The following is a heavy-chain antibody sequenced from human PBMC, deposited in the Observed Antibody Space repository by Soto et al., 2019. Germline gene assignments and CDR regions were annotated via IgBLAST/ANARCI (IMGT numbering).Heavy chain of an antibody. CDR2: IYYSGST. D-gene: IGHD2-15*01. V-gene: IGHV4-30-4*01. CDR3: ARGYCSGGSCPYFDY. Sequence: SETLSLTCTVSGGSISSGYYYWSWIRQPPGKGLEWIGYIYYSGSTYYNPSLKSRVTISVDTSKNQFSLKLSSVTAADTAVYYCARGYCSGGSCPYFDYWGQGTLVTVSS. J-gene: IGHJ4*02. CDR1: GGSISSGYYY.